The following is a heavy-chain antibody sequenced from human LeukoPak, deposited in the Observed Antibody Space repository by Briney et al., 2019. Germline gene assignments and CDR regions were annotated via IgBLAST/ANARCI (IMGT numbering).Heavy chain of an antibody. CDR1: GFTFSTYW. D-gene: IGHD3-10*01. Sequence: PGGSLRLSCAASGFTFSTYWRQWVRQAPGKGRVWVSRINSDGSSTNYEDSVKARFTISSDNAKNTLYLQMNSLRADDTAVYYSAREPYGSGSYWGQGTLVTVSS. CDR3: AREPYGSGSY. CDR2: INSDGSST. J-gene: IGHJ4*02. V-gene: IGHV3-74*01.